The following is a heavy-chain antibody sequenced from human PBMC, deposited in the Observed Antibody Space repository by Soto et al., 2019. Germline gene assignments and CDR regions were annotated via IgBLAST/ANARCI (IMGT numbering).Heavy chain of an antibody. CDR1: GFTLRKYE. D-gene: IGHD2-21*02. V-gene: IGHV3-48*03. Sequence: SLRLSSAASGFTLRKYEMNGVRQAPGKGLEWISKISGSNNNIYYADSVRGRFTISRDNAKNSLYLQMNSLRAEDTAIYYCASERLCGADCYFFDNWGQGTQVTVSS. CDR2: ISGSNNNI. CDR3: ASERLCGADCYFFDN. J-gene: IGHJ4*02.